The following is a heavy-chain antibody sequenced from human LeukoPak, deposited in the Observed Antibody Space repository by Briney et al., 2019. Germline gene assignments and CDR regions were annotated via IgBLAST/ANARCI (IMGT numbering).Heavy chain of an antibody. CDR1: GVTFTSSS. Sequence: GGSLRLSCAASGVTFTSSSMHWVRQAPGKGLEGGAVISYDIYSKYYADSVRGRFTISRDNSENTLYLQMNSLRGEDTAVYYCARDAWSVRSYFDYWGQGTLVTVSS. CDR3: ARDAWSVRSYFDY. V-gene: IGHV3-30*04. CDR2: ISYDIYSK. D-gene: IGHD2-8*01. J-gene: IGHJ4*02.